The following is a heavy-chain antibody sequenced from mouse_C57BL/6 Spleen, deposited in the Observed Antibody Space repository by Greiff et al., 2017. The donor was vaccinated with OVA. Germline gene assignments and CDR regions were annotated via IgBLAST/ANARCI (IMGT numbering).Heavy chain of an antibody. CDR2: ISYDGSN. CDR1: GYSITSGYY. CDR3: AAIYDYGFYAMDY. Sequence: EVKLQESGPGLVKPSQSLSLTCSVTGYSITSGYYWNWIRQFPGNKLEWMGYISYDGSNNYNPSLKNRISITRDTSKNQFFLKLNSVTTEDTATYYCAAIYDYGFYAMDYWGQGTSVTVSS. J-gene: IGHJ4*01. D-gene: IGHD2-4*01. V-gene: IGHV3-6*01.